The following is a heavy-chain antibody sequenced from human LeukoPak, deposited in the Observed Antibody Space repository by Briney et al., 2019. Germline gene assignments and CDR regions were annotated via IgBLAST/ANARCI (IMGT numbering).Heavy chain of an antibody. CDR1: GYTFNSHG. D-gene: IGHD3-3*01. CDR3: ARDYRNGVGGFDP. Sequence: ASVKVSCKASGYTFNSHGISWVRQAPGQGLEWMGWISTYHGNTNYAQKLQGRVTMTTDTSTSTAYMELRSLRSDDTVVYYCARDYRNGVGGFDPWGQGTLVTVSS. CDR2: ISTYHGNT. J-gene: IGHJ5*02. V-gene: IGHV1-18*01.